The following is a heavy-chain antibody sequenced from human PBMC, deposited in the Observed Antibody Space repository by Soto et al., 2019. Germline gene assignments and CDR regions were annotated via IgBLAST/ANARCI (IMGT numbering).Heavy chain of an antibody. CDR3: AKSRDGYNFYYYYGMDV. J-gene: IGHJ6*02. CDR2: ISFDGSNQ. CDR1: GFTFSNYG. V-gene: IGHV3-30*18. D-gene: IGHD5-12*01. Sequence: GGSLRLSCAVSGFTFSNYGMHWVRQAPGKGLEWVAVISFDGSNQFYGDSVKDRFTISRDNSKNTLYLQMNSLRAEDTAVYFCAKSRDGYNFYYYYGMDVWGQGTTVTVSS.